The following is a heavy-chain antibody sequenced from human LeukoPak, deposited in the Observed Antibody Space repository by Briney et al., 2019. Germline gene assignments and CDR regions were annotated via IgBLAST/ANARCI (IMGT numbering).Heavy chain of an antibody. V-gene: IGHV4-30-4*01. J-gene: IGHJ5*02. CDR1: GGSISSGDYY. Sequence: SQTLSLTCTVSGGSISSGDYYWSWIRQPPGKGLEWIGYIYYSGSTYYNPSLKSRVTISVDTSKNQFSLKLNSVTVEDTAVYYCARVGYYYDSGGYSWGQGTLVTVSS. CDR3: ARVGYYYDSGGYS. CDR2: IYYSGST. D-gene: IGHD3-22*01.